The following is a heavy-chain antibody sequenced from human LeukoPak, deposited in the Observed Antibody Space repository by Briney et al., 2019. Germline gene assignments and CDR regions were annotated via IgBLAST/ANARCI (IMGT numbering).Heavy chain of an antibody. CDR2: ISSSSSYI. CDR1: GFTFSSYS. CDR3: ARASGSSWYSYFQH. D-gene: IGHD6-13*01. V-gene: IGHV3-21*01. Sequence: GGSLRLSCAASGFTFSSYSMNWVRQAPGKGLEWVSSISSSSSYIYYADSVKGRFTISRDNAKNSLYLQVNSLRAEDTAVYYCARASGSSWYSYFQHWGQGTLVTVSS. J-gene: IGHJ1*01.